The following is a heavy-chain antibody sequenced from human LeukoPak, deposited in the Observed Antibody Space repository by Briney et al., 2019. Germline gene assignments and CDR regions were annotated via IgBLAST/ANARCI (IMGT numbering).Heavy chain of an antibody. D-gene: IGHD4-17*01. V-gene: IGHV5-51*01. Sequence: GESLQISCKTSGYSFSNYWIGWVRQMPGKGLEWMGIIYPGDSDTRYSPSFQGQVTISADKSISTAYLQWSSLKASDTAMYYCARQAGDHRSDAFDIWGQGTMVTVSS. CDR3: ARQAGDHRSDAFDI. J-gene: IGHJ3*02. CDR1: GYSFSNYW. CDR2: IYPGDSDT.